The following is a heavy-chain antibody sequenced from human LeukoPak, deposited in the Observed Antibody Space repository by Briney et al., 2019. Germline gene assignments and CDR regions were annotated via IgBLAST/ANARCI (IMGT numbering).Heavy chain of an antibody. D-gene: IGHD6-19*01. V-gene: IGHV3-11*01. CDR3: ARDGQLAIDFDY. J-gene: IGHJ4*02. Sequence: GGSLRLSCAASGFTFSDCYMSWIRQAPGKGLEWVSHIRGSGRTMYYADSVKGRFTISRDNAKNSLYLQMTSLRAEDTAVYYCARDGQLAIDFDYWGRGTLVTVSS. CDR1: GFTFSDCY. CDR2: IRGSGRTM.